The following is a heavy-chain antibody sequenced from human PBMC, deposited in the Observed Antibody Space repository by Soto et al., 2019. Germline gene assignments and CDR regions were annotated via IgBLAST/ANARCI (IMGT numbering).Heavy chain of an antibody. CDR1: GFTVSGND. Sequence: QLQLLESGGDLVKPGGSLRLSCAASGFTVSGNDLSWIRQAPGKGLEWVSSISSSGRAIYYADSVKGRFTISRDNAKDSLYLQMSSLRAEDTAIYYYASHHTSGWLSFDAWGQGTLVTVSS. CDR3: ASHHTSGWLSFDA. V-gene: IGHV3-11*01. CDR2: ISSSGRAI. D-gene: IGHD6-19*01. J-gene: IGHJ4*02.